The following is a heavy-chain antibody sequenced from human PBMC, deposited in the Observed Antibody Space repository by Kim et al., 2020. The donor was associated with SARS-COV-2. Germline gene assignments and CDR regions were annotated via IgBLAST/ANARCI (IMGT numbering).Heavy chain of an antibody. CDR1: GFTFSSYA. CDR2: ISGSGGST. Sequence: GGSLRLSCAASGFTFSSYAMSWVRQAPGKGLEWVSAISGSGGSTYYADSVKGRFTISRDNSKNTLYLQMNSVRAEDTAVYYCAKDLGTMVQGVITPANCFDYWGQGTLVTVSS. D-gene: IGHD3-10*01. V-gene: IGHV3-23*01. CDR3: AKDLGTMVQGVITPANCFDY. J-gene: IGHJ4*02.